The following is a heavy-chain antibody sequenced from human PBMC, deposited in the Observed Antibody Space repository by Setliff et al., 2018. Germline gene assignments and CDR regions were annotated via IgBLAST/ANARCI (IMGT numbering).Heavy chain of an antibody. J-gene: IGHJ6*02. V-gene: IGHV3-48*01. CDR3: AKDRRSSSGLAVPYYYYGMDV. CDR2: ISSSSRTI. Sequence: PGGSLRLSCAASGFIFSGSAIHWVRQAPGKGLEWVSYISSSSRTIKHADSVKGRFTISRDNAKNSLSLQMNSLRAEDTAVYYCAKDRRSSSGLAVPYYYYGMDVWGQGTTVTVSS. D-gene: IGHD3-22*01. CDR1: GFIFSGSA.